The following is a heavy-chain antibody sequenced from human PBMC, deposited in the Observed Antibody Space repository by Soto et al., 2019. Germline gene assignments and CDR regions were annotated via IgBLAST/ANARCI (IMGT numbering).Heavy chain of an antibody. CDR3: AKGGTVSGWHNVHY. CDR1: RFPLNNNV. CDR2: VQGRGGGT. V-gene: IGHV3-23*01. D-gene: IGHD6-25*01. Sequence: EVQLLESGGDLVQPGGSLRLSCVASRFPLNNNVMTWIRQAPGKGLEWVSAVQGRGGGTFYAHSVKGRFTISSDDSKNTLYLQMNGLRAEDRAIYYWAKGGTVSGWHNVHYWRQGQVVTVSS. J-gene: IGHJ4*02.